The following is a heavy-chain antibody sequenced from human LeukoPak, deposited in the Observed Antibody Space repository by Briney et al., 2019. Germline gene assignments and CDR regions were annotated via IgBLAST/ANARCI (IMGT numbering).Heavy chain of an antibody. Sequence: GGSLRLSCAASGFTVSSNYMSWVRQAPGKGLEWVSVIYSGGSTYYADSVKGRFTISRDNSKNTLYLQMNSLRAEDTAVYYCAGEPPGIAAAGTYYYGMDVWGQGTTVTVSS. CDR2: IYSGGST. J-gene: IGHJ6*02. V-gene: IGHV3-66*01. CDR3: AGEPPGIAAAGTYYYGMDV. CDR1: GFTVSSNY. D-gene: IGHD6-13*01.